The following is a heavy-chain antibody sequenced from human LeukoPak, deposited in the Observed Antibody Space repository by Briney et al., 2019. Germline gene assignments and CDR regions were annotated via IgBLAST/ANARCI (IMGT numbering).Heavy chain of an antibody. J-gene: IGHJ2*01. V-gene: IGHV3-53*01. CDR2: IYSGGST. CDR3: ARDGGKRRQGYFDL. D-gene: IGHD4-23*01. Sequence: GGSLRLSCAASGFTVSSNYMSWVRQAPGKGLEWVSVIYSGGSTYYADSVKGRFTISRDNSKNTLYLQMNSLRAEDTAVYYCARDGGKRRQGYFDLWGRGTLVTVSS. CDR1: GFTVSSNY.